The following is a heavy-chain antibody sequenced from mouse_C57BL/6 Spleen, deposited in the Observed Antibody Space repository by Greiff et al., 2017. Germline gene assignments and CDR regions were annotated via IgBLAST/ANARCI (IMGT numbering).Heavy chain of an antibody. Sequence: QVQLQQPGTELVKPGASVKLSCKASGYTFTSYWMHWVKQRPGQGLEWIGNINPSNGGTNYNEKFKSKATLTVDKSSSTAYMQRSSLTSEDSAVYYCARVFLTREDYFDYWGQGTTLTVSS. CDR1: GYTFTSYW. CDR2: INPSNGGT. CDR3: ARVFLTREDYFDY. V-gene: IGHV1-53*01. J-gene: IGHJ2*01.